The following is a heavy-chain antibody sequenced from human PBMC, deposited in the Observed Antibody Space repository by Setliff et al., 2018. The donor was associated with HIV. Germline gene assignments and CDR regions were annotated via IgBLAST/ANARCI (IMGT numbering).Heavy chain of an antibody. CDR1: GGPISSSSYY. CDR3: ARQSVRHDAFDI. J-gene: IGHJ3*02. V-gene: IGHV4-39*01. D-gene: IGHD4-17*01. Sequence: SETLSLTCTVSGGPISSSSYYWGWIRQPPGKGLEWIGSIYYSGSTYYNPSLKSRVTISVDTSKNQFSLKLSSVTAADTAVYYCARQSVRHDAFDIWGQGTMVTVSS. CDR2: IYYSGST.